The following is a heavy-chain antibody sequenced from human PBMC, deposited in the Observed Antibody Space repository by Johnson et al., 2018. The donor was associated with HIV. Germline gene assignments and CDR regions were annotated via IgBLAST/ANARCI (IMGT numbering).Heavy chain of an antibody. CDR3: ARERIAAAGLDAFDI. CDR1: GFTFSSYA. V-gene: IGHV3-66*01. CDR2: FYSDSNT. J-gene: IGHJ3*02. Sequence: MMLVESGGGVVQPGRSLRLSCVASGFTFSSYAMHWVRQAPGKGLEWVSVFYSDSNTYSSDSVKGRFTISRDNSKNTLYLQMNSLRAEDTAVYYCARERIAAAGLDAFDIWGQGTMVTVSS. D-gene: IGHD6-13*01.